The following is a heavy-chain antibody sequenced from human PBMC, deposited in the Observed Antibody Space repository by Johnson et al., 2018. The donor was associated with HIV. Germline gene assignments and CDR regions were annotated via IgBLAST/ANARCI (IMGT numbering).Heavy chain of an antibody. Sequence: QVQLVESGGGVVQPGRSLRLSCAASGFTFDDYGMSWVRQAPGKGLEWVAFIRYDGNNKFYADSVKGRFTISRDNAKHTLYLQMNSLRAEDTAVYYCAREFKWGAWFGDIKHDAFDIWGQGTMVTVSS. J-gene: IGHJ3*02. CDR1: GFTFDDYG. CDR3: AREFKWGAWFGDIKHDAFDI. D-gene: IGHD3-10*01. V-gene: IGHV3-33*08. CDR2: IRYDGNNK.